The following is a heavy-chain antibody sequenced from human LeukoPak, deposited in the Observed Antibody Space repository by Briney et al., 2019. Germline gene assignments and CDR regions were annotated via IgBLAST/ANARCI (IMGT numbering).Heavy chain of an antibody. Sequence: SETLSLTCAVSGDSFSDNFWSWIRQPPGKGLGWIGEINHSGTANYNPSLRSRVIISIDTSKNQFSLKLISVTAADTAVYYCARMAYFARSVAPLIDYWGQGTLVTVSS. V-gene: IGHV4-34*01. CDR2: INHSGTA. D-gene: IGHD2/OR15-2a*01. CDR3: ARMAYFARSVAPLIDY. J-gene: IGHJ4*02. CDR1: GDSFSDNF.